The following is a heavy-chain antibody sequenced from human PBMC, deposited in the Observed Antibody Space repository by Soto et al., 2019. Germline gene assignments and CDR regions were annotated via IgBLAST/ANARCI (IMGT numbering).Heavy chain of an antibody. CDR3: AKDKISPYCSGGSCYPANSAFDI. D-gene: IGHD2-15*01. Sequence: EVQLLESGGGLVQPGGSLRLSCAASGFTFSSYAMSCVRQAPGKGLEWVSAISGSGGSTYYADSVKGRFTISRDNSKNTLYLQMNSLRDEDTAVYYCAKDKISPYCSGGSCYPANSAFDIWGQGTMVTVSS. V-gene: IGHV3-23*01. CDR1: GFTFSSYA. J-gene: IGHJ3*02. CDR2: ISGSGGST.